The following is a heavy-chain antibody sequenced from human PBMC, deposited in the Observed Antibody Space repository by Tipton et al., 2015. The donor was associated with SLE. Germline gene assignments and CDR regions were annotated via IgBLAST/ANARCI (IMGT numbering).Heavy chain of an antibody. Sequence: QSGAEVKKPGASVKVSCKTSGYRFTGYYIHWVRQAPGQGLEWMGWINPDSGGTDYAHQFQGRVTMTRDTSITTAFMELRRLKSDDTAFYYCARIKAMAVIPVPDYWGQGTLVTVSS. V-gene: IGHV1-2*02. J-gene: IGHJ4*02. CDR1: GYRFTGYY. CDR2: INPDSGGT. CDR3: ARIKAMAVIPVPDY. D-gene: IGHD3-16*02.